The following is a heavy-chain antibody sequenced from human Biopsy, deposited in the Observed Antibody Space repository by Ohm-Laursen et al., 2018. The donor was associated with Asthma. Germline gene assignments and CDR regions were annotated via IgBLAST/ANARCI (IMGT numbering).Heavy chain of an antibody. V-gene: IGHV3-33*01. J-gene: IGHJ4*02. CDR3: ARDFSRAIMIGGGREHYFDF. CDR1: GFTFMTYG. CDR2: VGSDESYT. Sequence: SLRLSCAATGFTFMTYGMHWVRQVPGKGLEWVATVGSDESYTDHADSVKGRFTISRDNSKNTLHLQMNSLSPEDTAVYYCARDFSRAIMIGGGREHYFDFWGQGTLVTVSS. D-gene: IGHD3-16*01.